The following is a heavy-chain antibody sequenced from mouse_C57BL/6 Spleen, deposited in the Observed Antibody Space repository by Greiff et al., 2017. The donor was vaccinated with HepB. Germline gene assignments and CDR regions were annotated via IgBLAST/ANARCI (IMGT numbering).Heavy chain of an antibody. CDR3: ARTGIYYGSSYGYFDV. J-gene: IGHJ1*03. D-gene: IGHD1-1*01. Sequence: EVQLQESGGGLVKPGGSLKLSCAASGFTFSDYGMHWVRQAPEKGLAWVAYISSGSSTIYYADTVKGRFTISRDNAKNTLFLQMTSLRSEDTAMYYCARTGIYYGSSYGYFDVWGTGTTVTVSS. CDR2: ISSGSSTI. CDR1: GFTFSDYG. V-gene: IGHV5-17*01.